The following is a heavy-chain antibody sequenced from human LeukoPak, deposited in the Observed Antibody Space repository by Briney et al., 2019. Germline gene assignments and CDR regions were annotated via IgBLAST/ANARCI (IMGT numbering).Heavy chain of an antibody. CDR1: GYSFTTYW. V-gene: IGHV5-51*01. Sequence: GESLKISCKGSGYSFTTYWIGWVRQMPGKGLEWMGVLYPGDSDTRYSPSFQGQVTISVDKSISTAYLQWSSLKASDTAIYYCVRRNYHGSGSQYSHFDYWGQGTLVTVSS. J-gene: IGHJ4*02. CDR3: VRRNYHGSGSQYSHFDY. D-gene: IGHD3-10*01. CDR2: LYPGDSDT.